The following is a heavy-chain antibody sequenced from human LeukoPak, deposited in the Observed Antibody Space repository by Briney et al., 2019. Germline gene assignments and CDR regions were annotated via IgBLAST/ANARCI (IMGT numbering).Heavy chain of an antibody. CDR2: ISGSGGST. Sequence: PGGSLRLSCAASGFTFTSYAMSWVRQAPGKGLEWVSAISGSGGSTYHADSVKGRFTISRDNSKNTLYLQMNSLRAEDTAVYYCARDRVGATNNYFDYWGQGTLVTVSS. D-gene: IGHD1-26*01. J-gene: IGHJ4*02. CDR1: GFTFTSYA. CDR3: ARDRVGATNNYFDY. V-gene: IGHV3-23*01.